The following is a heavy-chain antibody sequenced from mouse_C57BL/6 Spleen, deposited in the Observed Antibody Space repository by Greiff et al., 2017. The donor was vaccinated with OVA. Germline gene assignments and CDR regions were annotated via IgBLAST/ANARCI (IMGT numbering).Heavy chain of an antibody. V-gene: IGHV1-26*01. CDR1: GYTFTDYY. CDR2: INPNNGGT. D-gene: IGHD1-1*01. Sequence: VQLQQSGPELVKPGASVKISCKASGYTFTDYYMNWVKQSHGKSLEWIGDINPNNGGTSYNQKFKGKATLTVDKSSSTAYMELRSLTSEDSAVYYCARSPYGYFDYWGQGTTLTVSS. J-gene: IGHJ2*01. CDR3: ARSPYGYFDY.